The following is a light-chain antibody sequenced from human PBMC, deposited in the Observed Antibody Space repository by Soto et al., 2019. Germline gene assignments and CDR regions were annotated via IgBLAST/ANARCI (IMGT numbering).Light chain of an antibody. V-gene: IGKV3-15*01. CDR2: FAS. CDR3: QQYDKWPRT. CDR1: QSVSTN. Sequence: VMTQSPATLSVSPGERAALACRASQSVSTNLAWYQQKHGQPPTLLIYFASTRATAVPARFTAGGSGTEFNLTISSLQSDDLAVYYCQQYDKWPRTFGQGTQVDI. J-gene: IGKJ1*01.